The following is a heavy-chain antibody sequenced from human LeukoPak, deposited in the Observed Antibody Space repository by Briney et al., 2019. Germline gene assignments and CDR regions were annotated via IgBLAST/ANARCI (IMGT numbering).Heavy chain of an antibody. CDR1: GFTFSDYY. CDR2: ISSSGSTI. Sequence: PGGSLRLSCAASGFTFSDYYMSWIRQAPGKGLEWVSYISSSGSTIYYADSVKGRFTISRDNSKDTLFLQLNSLRVEDTAVYYCASGIRPNDYWGQGTLVTVSS. CDR3: ASGIRPNDY. J-gene: IGHJ4*02. V-gene: IGHV3-11*01.